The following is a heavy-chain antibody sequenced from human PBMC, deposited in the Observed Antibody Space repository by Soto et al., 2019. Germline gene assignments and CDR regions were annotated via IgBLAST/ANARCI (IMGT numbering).Heavy chain of an antibody. D-gene: IGHD3-22*01. CDR1: SDSIGSHY. Sequence: QVQLQESGPGLVKPSETLSLTCIVSSDSIGSHYWHWIRQPPGKGLEWIGYIYHRGSTNSNPSLKSRVSMSIDMSENHFSLKLTSVTAADTATYYCARARQTTGYFDHWGQGNLVTVSS. J-gene: IGHJ4*02. CDR2: IYHRGST. V-gene: IGHV4-59*11. CDR3: ARARQTTGYFDH.